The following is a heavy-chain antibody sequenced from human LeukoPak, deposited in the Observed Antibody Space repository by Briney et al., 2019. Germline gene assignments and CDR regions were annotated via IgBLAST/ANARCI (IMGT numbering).Heavy chain of an antibody. J-gene: IGHJ4*02. CDR3: AKTFRWLQGEEYYFDY. CDR2: ISGSGGST. Sequence: GASLRLSCAASGFTFSSYAMSWVRQAPGKGLEWVSDISGSGGSTYYAESVKGRFTISRDNSKNTLYLQMNSLRAEDTAVYYCAKTFRWLQGEEYYFDYWGQGTLVTVSS. V-gene: IGHV3-23*01. CDR1: GFTFSSYA. D-gene: IGHD5-24*01.